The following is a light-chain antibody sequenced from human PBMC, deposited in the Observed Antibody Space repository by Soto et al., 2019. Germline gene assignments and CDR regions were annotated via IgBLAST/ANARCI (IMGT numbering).Light chain of an antibody. CDR1: PSDVGGSNS. Sequence: QSVLTQPPSASGSPGQSVTISCTGTPSDVGGSNSVSWYQQHPGKAPNLMIYDVNKRPSGVPDRFSGSKSGNTASLTVSGLQAAGEAYYFCSSYAPSDVVFGGGTKLTVL. V-gene: IGLV2-8*01. J-gene: IGLJ2*01. CDR2: DVN. CDR3: SSYAPSDVV.